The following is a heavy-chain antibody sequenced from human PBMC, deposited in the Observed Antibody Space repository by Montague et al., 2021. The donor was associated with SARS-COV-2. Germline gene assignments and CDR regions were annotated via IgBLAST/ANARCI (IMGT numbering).Heavy chain of an antibody. CDR3: ARHGPFVVVTAIHGTFDI. CDR1: GGSISTYY. CDR2: IYYSGST. D-gene: IGHD2-21*02. V-gene: IGHV4-59*08. Sequence: SETLSLTCTVSGGSISTYYWSWIRQPPGKGLEWIGYIYYSGSTNYNPSLKSRVPISVDTSKNQFSLKLSSVTAADTAVYYCARHGPFVVVTAIHGTFDIWGQGTMVTVSS. J-gene: IGHJ3*02.